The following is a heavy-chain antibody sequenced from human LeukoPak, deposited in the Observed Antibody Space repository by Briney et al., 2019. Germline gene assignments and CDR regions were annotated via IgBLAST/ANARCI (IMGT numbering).Heavy chain of an antibody. Sequence: GASVKVSCKASGYTFTSYGISWVRQAPEQGLEWMGGISAFNGNANYAQKFQGRVTLTTDTSTRTAYMELRSLRSDDTAVYFCAREFKPPGMSMIADFYGMDVWGQGTTVTVSS. CDR3: AREFKPPGMSMIADFYGMDV. CDR1: GYTFTSYG. D-gene: IGHD3-22*01. V-gene: IGHV1-18*01. CDR2: ISAFNGNA. J-gene: IGHJ6*02.